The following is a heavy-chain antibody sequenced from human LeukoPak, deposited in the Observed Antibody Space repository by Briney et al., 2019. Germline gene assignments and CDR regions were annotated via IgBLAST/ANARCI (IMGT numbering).Heavy chain of an antibody. Sequence: LETLSLTCTVSGGSISSYYWSWIRQPAGKGLEWIGRIYTSGSTNYNPSLKSRVTMSVDTSKNQFSLKLSSVTAADTAVYYCASVGDSSSWYYFDYWGQGTLVTVSS. CDR3: ASVGDSSSWYYFDY. V-gene: IGHV4-4*07. D-gene: IGHD6-13*01. J-gene: IGHJ4*02. CDR2: IYTSGST. CDR1: GGSISSYY.